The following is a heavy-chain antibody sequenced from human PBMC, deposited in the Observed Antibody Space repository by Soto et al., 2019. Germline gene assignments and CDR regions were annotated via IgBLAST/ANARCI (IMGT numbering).Heavy chain of an antibody. V-gene: IGHV1-8*01. CDR3: ARARYYDSSGYDAFDI. Sequence: ASVKVSCKASGYTFTSYDINWVRQATGQGLEWMGWMNPNSGNTGYAQKFQGRVTMTRNTSISTAYMELSSLRSEDTAVYYCARARYYDSSGYDAFDIWGQGTMVTVS. CDR2: MNPNSGNT. CDR1: GYTFTSYD. J-gene: IGHJ3*02. D-gene: IGHD3-22*01.